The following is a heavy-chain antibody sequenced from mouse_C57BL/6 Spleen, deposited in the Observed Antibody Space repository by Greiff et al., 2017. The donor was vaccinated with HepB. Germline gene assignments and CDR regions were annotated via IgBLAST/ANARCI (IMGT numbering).Heavy chain of an antibody. D-gene: IGHD1-1*01. CDR2: IYPGDGDT. CDR1: GYAFSSYW. J-gene: IGHJ4*01. V-gene: IGHV1-80*01. CDR3: AISVVDYAMDC. Sequence: VKLQQSGAELVKPGASVKISCKASGYAFSSYWMNWVKQRPGKGLEWIGQIYPGDGDTNYNGKFKGKATLTADKSSSTAYMQLSSLTSEDSAVYFCAISVVDYAMDCWGQGTSATVSS.